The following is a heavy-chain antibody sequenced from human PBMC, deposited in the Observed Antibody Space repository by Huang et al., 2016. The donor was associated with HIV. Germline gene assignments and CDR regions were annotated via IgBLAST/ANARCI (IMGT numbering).Heavy chain of an antibody. V-gene: IGHV3-30*02. CDR2: IRYDGSNK. CDR1: GFTFSSYG. CDR3: ATSGRPYLPTEYFQH. Sequence: QVQLVESGGGVVQPGGSLRLSCAASGFTFSSYGMHWVRQAPGKGLEWVACIRYDGSNKYGTDSVKGRFTISRDNSKNTLYLQMNSLRAEDTAVYYCATSGRPYLPTEYFQHWGQGTLVTVSS. J-gene: IGHJ1*01. D-gene: IGHD2-15*01.